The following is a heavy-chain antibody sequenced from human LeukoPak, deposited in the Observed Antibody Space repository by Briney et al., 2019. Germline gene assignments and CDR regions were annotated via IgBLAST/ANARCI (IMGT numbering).Heavy chain of an antibody. CDR3: ARDTAMAPADY. Sequence: ASVKVSCKASGYTFTGYYMHWVRQAPGQGLEWMGIINPSGGSTSYAQKFQGRVTMTRDMSTSTVYMELSSLRSEDTAVYYCARDTAMAPADYWGQGTLVTVSS. D-gene: IGHD5-18*01. CDR1: GYTFTGYY. CDR2: INPSGGST. V-gene: IGHV1-46*01. J-gene: IGHJ4*02.